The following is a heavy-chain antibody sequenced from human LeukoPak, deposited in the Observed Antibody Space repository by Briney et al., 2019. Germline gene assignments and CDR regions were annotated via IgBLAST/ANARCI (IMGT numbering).Heavy chain of an antibody. D-gene: IGHD3-10*01. J-gene: IGHJ4*02. CDR3: ARQGSGLDY. V-gene: IGHV1-2*02. CDR1: GYTFTNYY. Sequence: ASVKVSCKASGYTFTNYYLHWVRQAPAQGLEWMGWINPNSGDTHYAQKFQGRVTMTSDTSISTAYMELSRLKSDDTAIYYCARQGSGLDYWGQGTLVTVSS. CDR2: INPNSGDT.